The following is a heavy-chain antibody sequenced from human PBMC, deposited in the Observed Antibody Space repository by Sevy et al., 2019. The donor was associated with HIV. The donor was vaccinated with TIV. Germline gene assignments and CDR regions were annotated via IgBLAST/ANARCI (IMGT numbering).Heavy chain of an antibody. J-gene: IGHJ6*02. Sequence: GGSLRLSCAASGFTFSTYWMIWFRQAPGKGLEWVANINEDGTEKFYVDSVKGRFTMSRDNAKNSLYLQMNSLRAEDAAVYYCARDNATVSRRGLRYYYYGTDVWGQGTTVTVSS. V-gene: IGHV3-7*01. CDR3: ARDNATVSRRGLRYYYYGTDV. CDR1: GFTFSTYW. D-gene: IGHD2-2*01. CDR2: INEDGTEK.